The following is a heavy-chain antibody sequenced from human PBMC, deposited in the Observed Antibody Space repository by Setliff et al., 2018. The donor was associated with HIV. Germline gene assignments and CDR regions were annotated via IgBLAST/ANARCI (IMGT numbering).Heavy chain of an antibody. Sequence: SETLSLTCAVYGESFSDYYWSWIRQPPGKGLEWSGEITHSGSTNYNPSLKSRVTISVDTSKNQFSLKLTSVTAADTAVYYCARGRDYVWGSYRPRRYYYYNMDVWGKGTTVTVSS. J-gene: IGHJ6*03. V-gene: IGHV4-34*01. CDR2: ITHSGST. CDR1: GESFSDYY. CDR3: ARGRDYVWGSYRPRRYYYYNMDV. D-gene: IGHD3-16*02.